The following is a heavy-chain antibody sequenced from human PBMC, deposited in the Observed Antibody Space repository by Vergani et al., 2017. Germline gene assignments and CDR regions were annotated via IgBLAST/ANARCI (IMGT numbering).Heavy chain of an antibody. CDR1: GFTFSSY. V-gene: IGHV4-38-2*01. D-gene: IGHD2-15*01. J-gene: IGHJ5*02. CDR2: IYYSGST. Sequence: QVQLVESGGGLVQPGGSLRLSCAASGFTFSSYWGWIRQTPGKGLEWIGSIYYSGSTYYNPSLESRVTMSVDTSKSQFSLKLSSVTAADTAVYYCTRHWAVVAANNWFDPWGQGTLVTVSS. CDR3: TRHWAVVAANNWFDP.